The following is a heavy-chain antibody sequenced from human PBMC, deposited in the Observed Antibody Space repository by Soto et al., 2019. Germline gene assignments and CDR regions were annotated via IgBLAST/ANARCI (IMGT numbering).Heavy chain of an antibody. J-gene: IGHJ6*02. CDR2: MNPNSGNP. CDR3: ARMVRGVGGYYGMDV. D-gene: IGHD3-10*01. CDR1: GYTFTSYD. Sequence: QVQLVQSGAEVKKPGASVKVSCKASGYTFTSYDINWVRQATGQGLEWMGWMNPNSGNPGYAQKYQGRVTMTRNTSIGTAYMELSSLGSEDTAVYYCARMVRGVGGYYGMDVWGQGTTVTVSS. V-gene: IGHV1-8*01.